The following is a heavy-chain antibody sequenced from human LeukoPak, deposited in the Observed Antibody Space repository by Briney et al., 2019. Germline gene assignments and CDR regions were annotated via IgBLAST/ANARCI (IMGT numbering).Heavy chain of an antibody. CDR1: GYTFSGYY. CDR3: ARGDRYSIVQEDAFDV. V-gene: IGHV1-46*01. D-gene: IGHD6-13*01. J-gene: IGHJ3*01. CDR2: INPSGGST. Sequence: ASVKVSCKASGYTFSGYYMHRVRQAPGQGLEWMGIINPSGGSTSYAQRFQGRVTMTRDTSTSTVYVELSSLRSEDTAVYYCARGDRYSIVQEDAFDVCGQGAMVTVSS.